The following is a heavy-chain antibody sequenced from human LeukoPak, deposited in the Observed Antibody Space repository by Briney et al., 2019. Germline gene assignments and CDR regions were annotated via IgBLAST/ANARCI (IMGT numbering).Heavy chain of an antibody. CDR3: ITFSMIVVVITD. D-gene: IGHD3-22*01. Sequence: PGGSLRLSCAASGFTFNNAWMSWVRQAPGKGLKWVGRIKSKTDGGTTDYAAPVKGRFTISRDDSKNTLYLQMNSLKTEDTAVYYCITFSMIVVVITDWGQGTLVTVSS. CDR2: IKSKTDGGTT. J-gene: IGHJ4*02. V-gene: IGHV3-15*01. CDR1: GFTFNNAW.